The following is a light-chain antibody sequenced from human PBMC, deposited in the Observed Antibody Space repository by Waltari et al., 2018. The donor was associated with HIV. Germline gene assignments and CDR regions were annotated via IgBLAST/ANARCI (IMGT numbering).Light chain of an antibody. J-gene: IGLJ3*02. CDR3: ATWDDSLDGPM. CDR1: ISDIGSNT. CDR2: SND. V-gene: IGLV1-44*01. Sequence: QSVLTQPPSASGTPGQRVTLSCSGSISDIGSNTVTWYQQLPGTAPKLLIYSNDQRPSGVPDRFSGSKSGTSASLAISGLRSEDEADYYCATWDDSLDGPMFGGGTKLTVL.